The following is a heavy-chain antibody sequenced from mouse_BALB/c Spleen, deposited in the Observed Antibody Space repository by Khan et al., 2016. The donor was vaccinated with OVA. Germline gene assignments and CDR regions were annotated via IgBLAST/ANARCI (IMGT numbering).Heavy chain of an antibody. CDR2: INTHSGVP. CDR3: ARGGAAYYRNDGGAMDY. V-gene: IGHV9-4*02. CDR1: GYTFTTAG. D-gene: IGHD2-14*01. J-gene: IGHJ4*01. Sequence: QVQLKESGPELKKPGETVRISCKASGYTFTTAGMQWVQKMPGKGLKWIGWINTHSGVPKYAEDFKGRFAFSLDTSASTAYLQITNLKNEDTATYCCARGGAAYYRNDGGAMDYWGQGTSVTVSS.